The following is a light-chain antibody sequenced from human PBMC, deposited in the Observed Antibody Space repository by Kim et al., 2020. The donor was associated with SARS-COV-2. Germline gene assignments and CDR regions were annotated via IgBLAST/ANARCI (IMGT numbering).Light chain of an antibody. J-gene: IGKJ2*01. CDR2: GAS. CDR3: QQYDTWAT. CDR1: QSVRNN. V-gene: IGKV3-15*01. Sequence: EIVMTQSPAPLSVSPGERATLSCRASQSVRNNLAWYQQIPGQAPRLLIHGASTGATGIPARFSGSGSGTEFTLTISSLQSEDFAVYYCQQYDTWATFGQGTKLEI.